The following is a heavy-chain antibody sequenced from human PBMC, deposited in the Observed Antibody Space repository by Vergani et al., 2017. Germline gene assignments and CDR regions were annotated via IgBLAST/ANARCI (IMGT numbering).Heavy chain of an antibody. CDR3: ARDVHPGSGWTADAFDI. J-gene: IGHJ3*02. D-gene: IGHD6-19*01. V-gene: IGHV3-30-3*01. Sequence: QLQLVESGGGVVQHGRSLRLSCAASGFTFSSYAMHWVRQAPGKGLGWVAVISYDGSNKYYADSVKGRFTISRDNSKNTLYLQMNSLRAEDTAVYYCARDVHPGSGWTADAFDIWGQGTMVTVSS. CDR1: GFTFSSYA. CDR2: ISYDGSNK.